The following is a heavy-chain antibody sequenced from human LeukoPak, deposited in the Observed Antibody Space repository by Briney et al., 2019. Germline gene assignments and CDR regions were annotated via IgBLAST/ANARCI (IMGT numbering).Heavy chain of an antibody. CDR3: AKELWFGESTNYYYYYGMDV. D-gene: IGHD3-10*01. V-gene: IGHV3-23*01. J-gene: IGHJ6*02. CDR2: ISGSGGST. Sequence: GGSLRLSCAASGFTFSSYAMSWVRQAPGKGLEWVSAISGSGGSTYYADSVEGRFTISRDNSKNTLYLQMNSLRAEDTAVYYCAKELWFGESTNYYYYYGMDVWGQGTTVTVSS. CDR1: GFTFSSYA.